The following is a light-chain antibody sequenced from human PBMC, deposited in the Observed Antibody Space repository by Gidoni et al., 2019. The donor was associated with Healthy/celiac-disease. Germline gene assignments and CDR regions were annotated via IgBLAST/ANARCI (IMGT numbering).Light chain of an antibody. Sequence: EIVMTHSPATLSVSPGESATLSCRASQSVNSNLAWYQQKPGQDPRLLIYGASTRATGIPARFSGSGSGTEFTLTISSLQSEDFAVYYCQQYNNWPPYTFGQGTKLEIK. CDR1: QSVNSN. J-gene: IGKJ2*01. CDR3: QQYNNWPPYT. V-gene: IGKV3-15*01. CDR2: GAS.